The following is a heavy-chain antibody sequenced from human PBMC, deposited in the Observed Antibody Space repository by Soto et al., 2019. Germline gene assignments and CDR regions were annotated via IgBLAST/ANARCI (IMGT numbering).Heavy chain of an antibody. CDR3: ARDRRTAADYYYYGMDV. J-gene: IGHJ6*02. D-gene: IGHD6-13*01. Sequence: EVQLVETGGGLIQPGGSLRLSCAASGFTVSSNYMSWVRQAPGKGLEWVSVIYSGGSTYYADSVKGRFTISRDNSKNTLYLQMNSLRAEDTAVYYCARDRRTAADYYYYGMDVWGQGTTVTVSS. V-gene: IGHV3-53*02. CDR2: IYSGGST. CDR1: GFTVSSNY.